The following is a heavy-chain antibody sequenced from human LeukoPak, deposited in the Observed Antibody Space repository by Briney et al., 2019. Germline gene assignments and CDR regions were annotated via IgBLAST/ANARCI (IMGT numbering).Heavy chain of an antibody. D-gene: IGHD2-15*01. V-gene: IGHV4-61*02. Sequence: SETLSLTCTVSGGSISSGSYYWSWIRQPAGKGLEWIGRIYTSGSTNYNPSLKSRVTISVDTSKNQFSLKLSSVTAADTAVYYCARAPCGGSCPTGDWFDPWGQGTLVTVSS. J-gene: IGHJ5*02. CDR3: ARAPCGGSCPTGDWFDP. CDR2: IYTSGST. CDR1: GGSISSGSYY.